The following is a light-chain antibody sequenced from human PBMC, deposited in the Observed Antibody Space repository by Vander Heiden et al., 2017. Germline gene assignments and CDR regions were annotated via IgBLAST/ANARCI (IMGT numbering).Light chain of an antibody. J-gene: IGKJ2*01. Sequence: IQMTQSPSSLSASVGDRVTITCRASQSISSYLNWYQQKPGKAPKLLIYAASSLQSGVPSSFSGSGSGTDFTLTISSLQPEDFATYYCQQSYTTPPYTFGQGTKLEIK. V-gene: IGKV1-39*01. CDR1: QSISSY. CDR2: AAS. CDR3: QQSYTTPPYT.